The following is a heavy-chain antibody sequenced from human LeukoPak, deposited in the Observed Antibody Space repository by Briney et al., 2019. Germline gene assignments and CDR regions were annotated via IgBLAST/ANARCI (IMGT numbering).Heavy chain of an antibody. V-gene: IGHV3-21*01. Sequence: GGSLRLSCAASGFTFSSYSMNWVRQAPGKGLEWVSSISSSSSYIYYADSVKGRFTISRDNAKNSLYLQMNSLRAEDTAAYYCARAVYGTTDFDYWGQGTLVTVSS. CDR3: ARAVYGTTDFDY. CDR2: ISSSSSYI. J-gene: IGHJ4*02. CDR1: GFTFSSYS. D-gene: IGHD1-7*01.